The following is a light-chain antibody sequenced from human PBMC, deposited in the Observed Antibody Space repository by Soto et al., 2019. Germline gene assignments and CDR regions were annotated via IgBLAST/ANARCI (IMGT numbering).Light chain of an antibody. CDR3: FSYAGGSSWV. V-gene: IGLV2-23*01. CDR2: EDV. CDR1: SSDVGSYNR. J-gene: IGLJ3*02. Sequence: QSALTQPASVSGSPGQSITISCTGTSSDVGSYNRVSWYQKYPGKAPRLLIYEDVKRPSVVFNRFSGSKSDNTASLRISGLEAEDEADYYCFSYAGGSSWVFGGGTKLTVL.